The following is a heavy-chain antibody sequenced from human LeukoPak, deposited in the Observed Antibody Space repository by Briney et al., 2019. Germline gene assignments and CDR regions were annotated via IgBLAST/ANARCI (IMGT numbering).Heavy chain of an antibody. J-gene: IGHJ4*02. CDR3: ARRASYSTSFFDN. CDR1: GGSISSYY. D-gene: IGHD6-6*01. V-gene: IGHV4-59*08. Sequence: SETLSLTCTVSGGSISSYYWSGIRQPPGKGLEWIGYIYYSGSTNYNSSLKSRVTMSVDTSKNQFSLQLSSVTAADTAVYYCARRASYSTSFFDNWGQGTLVTVSS. CDR2: IYYSGST.